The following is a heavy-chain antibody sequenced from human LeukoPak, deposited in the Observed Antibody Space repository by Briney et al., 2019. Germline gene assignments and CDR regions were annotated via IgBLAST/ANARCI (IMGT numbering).Heavy chain of an antibody. Sequence: SETLSLTCAVYGGSFSGYYWSWIRQPPGKGLEWIGEINHSGSTNYNPSLKSRVTISVDTSKNQFSLQLNSVTPEDTAVYYCTRGEGYDFDYWGQGTLVTVSS. J-gene: IGHJ4*02. D-gene: IGHD5-24*01. V-gene: IGHV4-34*01. CDR1: GGSFSGYY. CDR3: TRGEGYDFDY. CDR2: INHSGST.